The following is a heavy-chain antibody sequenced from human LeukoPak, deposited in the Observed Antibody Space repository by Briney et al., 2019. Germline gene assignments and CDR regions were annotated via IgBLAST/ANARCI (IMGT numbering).Heavy chain of an antibody. CDR3: AREIRSYFDY. D-gene: IGHD1-14*01. CDR2: IYSGGST. Sequence: KTGGSLRLSCAASGFTFSSYWMSWVRQAPGKGLEWVSVIYSGGSTYYADSVKGRFTISRDNSKNTLYLQMNSLRAEDTAVYYCAREIRSYFDYWGQGTLVTVSS. V-gene: IGHV3-53*01. J-gene: IGHJ4*02. CDR1: GFTFSSYW.